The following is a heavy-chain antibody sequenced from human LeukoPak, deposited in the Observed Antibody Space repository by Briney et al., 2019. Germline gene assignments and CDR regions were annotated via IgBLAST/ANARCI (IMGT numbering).Heavy chain of an antibody. V-gene: IGHV3-33*01. CDR1: GFTFSSYG. Sequence: GGSLRLSCAASGFTFSSYGMHWVRQAPGKGLEWVAVIWYDGSNKYYADSVKGRFTISRDNSMNTLYLQMNSLRVEDTAIYYCARIWASATDSWGQGTLVTVSS. J-gene: IGHJ4*02. D-gene: IGHD2-15*01. CDR2: IWYDGSNK. CDR3: ARIWASATDS.